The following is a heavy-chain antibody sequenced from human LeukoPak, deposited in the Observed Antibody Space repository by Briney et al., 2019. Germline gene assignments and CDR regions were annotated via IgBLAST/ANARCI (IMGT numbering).Heavy chain of an antibody. CDR1: GFTFSSYA. V-gene: IGHV3-30-3*01. Sequence: GRSLRLSCAASGFTFSSYAMHWVRQAPGKGLEWVAVISYDGSNKYYADSVKGRFTISRDNSKNTLYLQMNSLRAEDTAVYYCARDNGGDYDGNFDYWGQGTLVTVSS. CDR3: ARDNGGDYDGNFDY. CDR2: ISYDGSNK. D-gene: IGHD4-17*01. J-gene: IGHJ4*02.